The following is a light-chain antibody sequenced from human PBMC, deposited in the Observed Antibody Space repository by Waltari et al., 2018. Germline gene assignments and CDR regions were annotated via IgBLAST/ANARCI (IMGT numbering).Light chain of an antibody. J-gene: IGLJ3*02. V-gene: IGLV4-69*01. Sequence: QLVLTQSPSVSASLGASVKLTCTLSSGHSSNVIAWLHQQPEKGPRYLMKVNSDGSHSKGDEIPVRFAGSSSGADRYLTISSVQPEDEADYYCQTGGHGTWVFGGGTKLTVL. CDR3: QTGGHGTWV. CDR1: SGHSSNV. CDR2: VNSDGSH.